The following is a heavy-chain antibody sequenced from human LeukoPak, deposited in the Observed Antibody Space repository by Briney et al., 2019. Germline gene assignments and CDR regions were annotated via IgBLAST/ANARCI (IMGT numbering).Heavy chain of an antibody. CDR1: GGSISSGGYY. J-gene: IGHJ4*02. CDR3: ARDVPDSSGYYDVSYFDY. D-gene: IGHD3-22*01. Sequence: SETLSLTCTVSGGSISSGGYYWSWIRQHPGKGLEWIGYIYCSGSTYYNPSLKSRVTISVDTSKNQFSLKLSSVTAADTAVYYCARDVPDSSGYYDVSYFDYWGQGTLVTVSS. CDR2: IYCSGST. V-gene: IGHV4-31*03.